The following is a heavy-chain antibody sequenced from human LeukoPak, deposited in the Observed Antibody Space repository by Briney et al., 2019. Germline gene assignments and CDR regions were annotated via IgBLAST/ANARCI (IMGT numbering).Heavy chain of an antibody. CDR3: ARMGSGSHHYYYNGMDV. D-gene: IGHD1-26*01. Sequence: GGSLRLSCAASGFTVSSNYMSWVRQAPGKGLEWVSVIYSGGSTYYADSVKGRFTISRDNSKNTLYLQMNSLRADDTAVYYWARMGSGSHHYYYNGMDVWAKGPRSPSP. J-gene: IGHJ6*02. CDR1: GFTVSSNY. V-gene: IGHV3-53*01. CDR2: IYSGGST.